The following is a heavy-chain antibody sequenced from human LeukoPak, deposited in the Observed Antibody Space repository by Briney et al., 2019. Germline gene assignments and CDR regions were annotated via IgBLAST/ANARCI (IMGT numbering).Heavy chain of an antibody. CDR2: INSGGST. D-gene: IGHD3-22*01. J-gene: IGHJ4*02. CDR3: ARVREYYDSSGYLGEFDY. CDR1: GFTVSSNY. V-gene: IGHV3-53*01. Sequence: GGSLRLSCAASGFTVSSNYMSWVRQAPGKGLEWVSVINSGGSTYYADSVKGRFTISRDNSKNTLYLQMNSLRVEDTAVYYCARVREYYDSSGYLGEFDYWGQGTLVTVSS.